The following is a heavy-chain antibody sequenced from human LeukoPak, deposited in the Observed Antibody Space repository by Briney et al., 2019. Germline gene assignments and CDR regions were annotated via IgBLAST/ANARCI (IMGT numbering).Heavy chain of an antibody. CDR2: IWYDGSNK. CDR1: GFTFSSYV. Sequence: PGRSLRLSCAASGFTFSSYVMHWVRQAPGKGLEWVAVIWYDGSNKYYADSVKGRFTISRDNSENTLYLQMNSLRAEDTAVYYCSKGPLPSEYWGQGTLVTVSS. D-gene: IGHD1-14*01. V-gene: IGHV3-33*06. J-gene: IGHJ4*02. CDR3: SKGPLPSEY.